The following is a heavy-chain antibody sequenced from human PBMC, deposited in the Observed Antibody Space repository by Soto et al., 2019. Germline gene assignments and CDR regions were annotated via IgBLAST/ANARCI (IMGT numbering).Heavy chain of an antibody. D-gene: IGHD3-3*01. CDR1: GGTFRPSE. CDR3: AGATYAFWSGNDI. CDR2: ISSNGGST. Sequence: LPWAASGGTFRPSELHWVLLVPGKGLEYVSAISSNGGSTYYANSVKGRFTISRDNSKNTLYLQMGSLRAEDMAVYYWAGATYAFWSGNDIWGQGPMVTGS. V-gene: IGHV3-64*01. J-gene: IGHJ3*02.